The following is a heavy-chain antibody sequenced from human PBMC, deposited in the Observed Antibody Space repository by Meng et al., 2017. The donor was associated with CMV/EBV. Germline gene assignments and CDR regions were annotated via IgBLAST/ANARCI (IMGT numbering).Heavy chain of an antibody. J-gene: IGHJ6*02. CDR3: ARVNMVRGGYNYYDYYGMDV. V-gene: IGHV4-34*01. CDR1: GGSFSGYY. CDR2: INHSGST. D-gene: IGHD3-10*01. Sequence: SDTLSLTCAVYGGSFSGYYWSWIRQPPGKGLEWIGEINHSGSTNYNPSLKSRVTISGDTSKNQFSLKMSSVTAADTAVYYCARVNMVRGGYNYYDYYGMDVWGQGTTVTVSS.